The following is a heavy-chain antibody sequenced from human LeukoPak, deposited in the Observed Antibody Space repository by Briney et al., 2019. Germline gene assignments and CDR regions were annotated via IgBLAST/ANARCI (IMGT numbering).Heavy chain of an antibody. CDR3: ASPTGYYYYYMDV. CDR2: ISSSGSTI. CDR1: GFTFSDYY. V-gene: IGHV3-11*04. Sequence: GGSLRLSCAASGFTFSDYYMSWIRQAPGKGLEWVSYISSSGSTIYYADSVKGRFTISRDNAKNSLYLQMNSLRAEDTAVYYCASPTGYYYYYMDVWGKGTTVTVSS. J-gene: IGHJ6*03.